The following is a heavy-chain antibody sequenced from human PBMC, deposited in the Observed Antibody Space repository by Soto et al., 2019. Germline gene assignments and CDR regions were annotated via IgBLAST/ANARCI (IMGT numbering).Heavy chain of an antibody. CDR2: ISSSSTGM. J-gene: IGHJ6*02. D-gene: IGHD2-15*01. CDR1: GFTFSSYS. Sequence: GGSLRLSCAASGFTFSSYSMKWVRQAPGKGLEWVSHISSSSTGMYYADSVKGRFIISRDNAKNSLYLQMNNLRDEDTAVYYCTRAGRGAVVVGDLGYFYYGMDVWGQGTTVTDSS. V-gene: IGHV3-48*02. CDR3: TRAGRGAVVVGDLGYFYYGMDV.